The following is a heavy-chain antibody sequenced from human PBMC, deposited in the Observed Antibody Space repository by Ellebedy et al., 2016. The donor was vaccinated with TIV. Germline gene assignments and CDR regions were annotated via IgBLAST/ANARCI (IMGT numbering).Heavy chain of an antibody. Sequence: ASVKVSCKASGYTFTANYVHWVRQAPGQSLEWMGWINPDSGGTNFAQNFQGRVSMTRDASIKTVYMQLTRLQSDDTAVYYCARVRRGSSGMDVWGQGTTVIVS. CDR1: GYTFTANY. CDR3: ARVRRGSSGMDV. CDR2: INPDSGGT. D-gene: IGHD1-1*01. V-gene: IGHV1-2*02. J-gene: IGHJ6*02.